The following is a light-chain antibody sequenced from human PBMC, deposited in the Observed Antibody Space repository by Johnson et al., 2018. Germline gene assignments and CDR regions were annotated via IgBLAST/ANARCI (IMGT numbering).Light chain of an antibody. Sequence: QSVLTQPPSVSAAPGQKVTISCSGSSSNIGNNYVSWYQQLPGTAPKLLIYENNKRPSGIPDRFSGSKSGTSATLGITGLQTGDEADYSCGTWDSRLSAGNGFGTGTKVTVL. V-gene: IGLV1-51*02. CDR1: SSNIGNNY. CDR3: GTWDSRLSAGNG. J-gene: IGLJ1*01. CDR2: ENN.